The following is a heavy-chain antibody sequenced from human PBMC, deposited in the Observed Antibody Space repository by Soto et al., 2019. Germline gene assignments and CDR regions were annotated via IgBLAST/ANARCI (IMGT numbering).Heavy chain of an antibody. CDR1: VFTFSSYT. CDR3: ARDHDYGGNTDPGDFEI. V-gene: IGHV3-23*01. Sequence: HPGGPLRLSCAASVFTFSSYTMSWVRQAPGKGLEWVSAISGSGSSTYYADSVKGRFTISRDNSKNTLYLQMSSLRSDDTAVYYCARDHDYGGNTDPGDFEIWGKGTMVTVSS. CDR2: ISGSGSST. D-gene: IGHD4-17*01. J-gene: IGHJ3*02.